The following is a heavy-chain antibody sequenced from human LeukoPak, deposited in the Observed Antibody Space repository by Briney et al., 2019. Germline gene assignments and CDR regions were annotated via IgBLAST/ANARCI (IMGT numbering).Heavy chain of an antibody. CDR3: ARVSGKQFDY. CDR2: INPNSGGT. J-gene: IGHJ4*02. D-gene: IGHD1/OR15-1a*01. CDR1: GYTVTSYY. Sequence: ASGQVSCNASGYTVTSYYMHWMRQGPGQALEWMGCINPNSGGTNYAQKFQGRVTMTRDTSISTAYMELSRLRSDDTAVYYCARVSGKQFDYWGQGTLVTVSS. V-gene: IGHV1-2*02.